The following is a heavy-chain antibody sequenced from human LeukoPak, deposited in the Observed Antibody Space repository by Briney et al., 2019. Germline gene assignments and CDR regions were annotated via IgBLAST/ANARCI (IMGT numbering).Heavy chain of an antibody. CDR2: IVVGSGNT. CDR1: GFTFTSSA. J-gene: IGHJ4*02. D-gene: IGHD3-22*01. CDR3: AADYYYYDSSGYSSPVRIPDY. V-gene: IGHV1-58*01. Sequence: SVKVSFKASGFTFTSSAVQWVRQARGQRLAWIGWIVVGSGNTNYAQKFQERVTITRDMSTSTAYMELSSLRSEDTAVYYCAADYYYYDSSGYSSPVRIPDYWGQGTLVTVSS.